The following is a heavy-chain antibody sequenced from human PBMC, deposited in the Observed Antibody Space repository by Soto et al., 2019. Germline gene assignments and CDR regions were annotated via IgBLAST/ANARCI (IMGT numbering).Heavy chain of an antibody. J-gene: IGHJ6*02. Sequence: QVQLVQSGAEVKKPGSSVKISCKASGGTFSSYAISWVRQAPGQGLEWMGGIIPIFGTANYAQKFQGRVTITADESTSTAYMELSSLRSDDTAVYYCAAPITIFGVTRTYGMDVWGQGTTVTVSS. V-gene: IGHV1-69*01. CDR3: AAPITIFGVTRTYGMDV. CDR1: GGTFSSYA. D-gene: IGHD3-3*01. CDR2: IIPIFGTA.